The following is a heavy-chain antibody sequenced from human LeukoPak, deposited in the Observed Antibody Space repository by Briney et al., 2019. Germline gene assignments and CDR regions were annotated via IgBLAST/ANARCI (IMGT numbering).Heavy chain of an antibody. CDR2: INSDGSST. J-gene: IGHJ2*01. Sequence: PGGSLGLSCAASGFTFSSYWMHWVRQAPGKGLVWVSRINSDGSSTNYADSVKGRFTISRDNAKNTLYLQMNSLRAEDTAVYCCARVDYDILTGYPYWYFDLWGRGTLVTVSS. CDR3: ARVDYDILTGYPYWYFDL. D-gene: IGHD3-9*01. CDR1: GFTFSSYW. V-gene: IGHV3-74*01.